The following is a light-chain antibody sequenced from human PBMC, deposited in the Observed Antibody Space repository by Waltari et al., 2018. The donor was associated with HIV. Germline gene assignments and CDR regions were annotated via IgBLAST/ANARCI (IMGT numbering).Light chain of an antibody. J-gene: IGLJ3*02. Sequence: QSVLTQPPSASGAPGQRVTMSWSGRSSNIGGNYVYWYQHLPGSAPKILIARNNNRPSGVPDRFSGSKSGTSASLAISGLRSEDEADYYCAAWDDSLSGVLFGGGTKLTVL. V-gene: IGLV1-47*01. CDR3: AAWDDSLSGVL. CDR1: SSNIGGNY. CDR2: RNN.